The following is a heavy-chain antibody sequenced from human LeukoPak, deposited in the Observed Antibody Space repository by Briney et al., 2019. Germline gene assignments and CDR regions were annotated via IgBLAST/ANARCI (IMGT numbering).Heavy chain of an antibody. V-gene: IGHV4-4*07. Sequence: GSLRLSCTASGFTFSDHYMDWVRQPAGKGLEWIGRIYASGNTNYNPSLKGRVTMTVDTSKNQFSLNLSSVTAADTAVYYCARGRGSSWYYFDSWGQGTLVTVSS. CDR1: GFTFSDHY. CDR2: IYASGNT. J-gene: IGHJ4*02. CDR3: ARGRGSSWYYFDS. D-gene: IGHD6-13*01.